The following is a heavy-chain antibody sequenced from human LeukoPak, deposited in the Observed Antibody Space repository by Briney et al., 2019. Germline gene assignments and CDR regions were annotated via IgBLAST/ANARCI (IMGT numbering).Heavy chain of an antibody. J-gene: IGHJ5*02. CDR3: AREGIGELSGELGNWFDP. D-gene: IGHD3-10*01. Sequence: SETLSLTCTVSGASISGSGYYWGWIRQPPGKGLEWIGNIYSSGSTYYNPSLKSRVTISVDTSKNQFSLKLSSVTAADTAVYYCAREGIGELSGELGNWFDPWGQGTLVTVSS. CDR2: IYSSGST. CDR1: GASISGSGYY. V-gene: IGHV4-39*07.